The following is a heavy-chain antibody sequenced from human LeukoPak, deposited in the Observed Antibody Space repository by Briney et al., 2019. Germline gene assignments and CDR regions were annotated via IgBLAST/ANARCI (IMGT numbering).Heavy chain of an antibody. CDR1: GYTFTGYY. J-gene: IGHJ4*02. CDR2: INPNSGGT. Sequence: ASVKVSCKASGYTFTGYYMHWVRQAPGQGLEWMGWINPNSGGTNYAQKFQGRVTMTRDTSISTAYMELSRLRSDDTAVYYCARDPGDNPGEAFDYWGQGTLLTVSS. CDR3: ARDPGDNPGEAFDY. D-gene: IGHD3-9*01. V-gene: IGHV1-2*02.